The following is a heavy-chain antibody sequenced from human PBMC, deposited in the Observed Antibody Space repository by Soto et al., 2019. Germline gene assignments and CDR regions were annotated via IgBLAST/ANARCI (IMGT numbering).Heavy chain of an antibody. CDR3: ARILSTGSTARRWFDP. J-gene: IGHJ5*02. CDR2: IRQDGIEK. V-gene: IGHV3-7*01. CDR1: GFTFSSYW. D-gene: IGHD1-7*01. Sequence: GGSLRLSCAASGFTFSSYWMSWVRQAPGKGLEWVANIRQDGIEKSYVDSVRGRFTISRDNAENSLYLQMNSLRVEDTAVYYCARILSTGSTARRWFDPWGQGTLVTVSS.